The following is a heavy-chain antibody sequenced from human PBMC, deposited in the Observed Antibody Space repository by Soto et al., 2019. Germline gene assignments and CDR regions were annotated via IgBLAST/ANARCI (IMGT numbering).Heavy chain of an antibody. J-gene: IGHJ6*02. Sequence: PGGSLRLSYAASGFTYSSYWRRWVRQAPGKGLEWVAVIWYDGSNKYYADSVKGRFTISRDNSKNTLYLQMNSLRAEDTAVYYCARVGPGELRSYYYGMDVWGQGTTVTVSS. CDR3: ARVGPGELRSYYYGMDV. D-gene: IGHD1-26*01. CDR2: IWYDGSNK. CDR1: GFTYSSYW. V-gene: IGHV3-33*08.